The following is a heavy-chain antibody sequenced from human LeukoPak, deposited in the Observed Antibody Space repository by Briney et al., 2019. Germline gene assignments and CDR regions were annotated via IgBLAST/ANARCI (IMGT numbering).Heavy chain of an antibody. J-gene: IGHJ4*02. D-gene: IGHD6-13*01. V-gene: IGHV2-5*01. Sequence: SGPTLVKPTQTLTLTCTFSGFSLSTSGVGVGWIRQPPGKALEWLALIYWNDDKRYSPSLKSRLTITKDTSKNQVVLTMTNMDPVDTATYYCALKKRGAAAGTRHFDYWGQGTLVTVSS. CDR1: GFSLSTSGVG. CDR2: IYWNDDK. CDR3: ALKKRGAAAGTRHFDY.